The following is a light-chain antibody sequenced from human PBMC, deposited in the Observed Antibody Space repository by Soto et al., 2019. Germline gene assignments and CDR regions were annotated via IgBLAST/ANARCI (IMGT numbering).Light chain of an antibody. V-gene: IGKV1-39*01. J-gene: IGKJ1*01. CDR3: HQNYNLPPWT. Sequence: DIQMTQSPPSLSASVGDTITITCRASQSISTYLDCYQVTPKKDPKVLIYAASTLQDGVQSRFSGSGSGTEFTLTINRLQPEDFATYDCHQNYNLPPWTFGQGTKVEIK. CDR1: QSISTY. CDR2: AAS.